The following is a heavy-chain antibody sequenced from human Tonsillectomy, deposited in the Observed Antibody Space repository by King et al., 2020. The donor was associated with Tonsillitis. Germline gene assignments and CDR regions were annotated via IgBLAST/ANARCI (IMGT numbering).Heavy chain of an antibody. CDR2: IDPNTGVT. J-gene: IGHJ4*02. V-gene: IGHV1-2*02. CDR1: GYTFTAYY. D-gene: IGHD1-1*01. Sequence: VQLVESGAEVKKPGASVKVSCKASGYTFTAYYMHWVRQAPGQGLECMGWIDPNTGVTKYTERFHGRVTMTRDTSIGTAYMELNRLTSDDTAMYYCTRENFERAHDYWGQGTLVTVSS. CDR3: TRENFERAHDY.